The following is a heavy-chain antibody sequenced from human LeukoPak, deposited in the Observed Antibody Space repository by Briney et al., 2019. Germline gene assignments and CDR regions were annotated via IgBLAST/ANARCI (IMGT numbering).Heavy chain of an antibody. J-gene: IGHJ4*02. Sequence: SETLSLTCTVSGGSIRSYYWSWIRQPPGKGLEWIGYIYYSGSANYNPSLKSRVTISLDTSKNQFSLKLSSVTAADTAVYYCAREVAVAGKIDYWGQGTLVTVSS. CDR1: GGSIRSYY. D-gene: IGHD6-19*01. CDR2: IYYSGSA. V-gene: IGHV4-59*01. CDR3: AREVAVAGKIDY.